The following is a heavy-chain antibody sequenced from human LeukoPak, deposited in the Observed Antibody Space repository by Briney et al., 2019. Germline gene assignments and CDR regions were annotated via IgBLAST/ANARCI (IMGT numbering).Heavy chain of an antibody. D-gene: IGHD1-1*01. V-gene: IGHV1-2*02. CDR2: INPNSGGT. CDR3: ARPGGRGELERRGGFDY. J-gene: IGHJ4*02. Sequence: GASVKVSCKASGYTFTSYDINWVRQATGQGLEWMGWINPNSGGTNSAQKFQGRVTMTRDTSISTAYMELTRLRSDDTAVYYRARPGGRGELERRGGFDYWGQGTLVTVSS. CDR1: GYTFTSYD.